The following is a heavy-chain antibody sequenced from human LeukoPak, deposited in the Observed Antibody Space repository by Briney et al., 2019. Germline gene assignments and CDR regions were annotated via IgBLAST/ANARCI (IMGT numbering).Heavy chain of an antibody. CDR3: AKDTPSSLRGIVVVPAATLDDAFDI. V-gene: IGHV3-23*01. D-gene: IGHD2-2*01. CDR1: GFTVSSYA. CDR2: ISGSGGST. Sequence: TGGCLRLSCAASGFTVSSYAMSWVRQAPGKGLEWVSAISGSGGSTYYADSVKGRFTISRNNSKNTLYLQMNSLRAEATAVYYCAKDTPSSLRGIVVVPAATLDDAFDIWGQGTMVTVSS. J-gene: IGHJ3*02.